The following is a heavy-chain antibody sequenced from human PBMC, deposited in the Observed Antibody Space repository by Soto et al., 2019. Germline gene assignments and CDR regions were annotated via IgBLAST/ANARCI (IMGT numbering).Heavy chain of an antibody. CDR3: GTDQWGGAFDL. CDR2: IKEDGSVT. V-gene: IGHV3-7*01. CDR1: DFTISPYW. Sequence: EVQVVESGGGLVQPGGSLRLSCATSDFTISPYWMIWVRQTPGQGLEFVANIKEDGSVTNYVDSVKGRFTISRDNAKNSLYLQMNSLRAEDTAVYYCGTDQWGGAFDLWGRGTTVTVSS. D-gene: IGHD3-10*01. J-gene: IGHJ3*01.